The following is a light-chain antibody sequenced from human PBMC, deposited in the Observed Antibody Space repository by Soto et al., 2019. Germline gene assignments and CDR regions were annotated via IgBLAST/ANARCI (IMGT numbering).Light chain of an antibody. CDR2: DVR. J-gene: IGLJ2*01. V-gene: IGLV2-14*03. CDR1: SSDVGGHNF. Sequence: QSALTQPASVSGSPGQSITISCTGTSSDVGGHNFVSWYQQHPGRAPKLMIYDVRNRPSGVSNRFSGSKSANTASLVISGLQAEDEADYYCSSYSGSDTLVFGGGTKLTVL. CDR3: SSYSGSDTLV.